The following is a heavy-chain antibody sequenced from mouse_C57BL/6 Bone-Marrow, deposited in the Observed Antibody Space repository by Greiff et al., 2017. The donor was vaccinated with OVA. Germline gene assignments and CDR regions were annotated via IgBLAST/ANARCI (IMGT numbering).Heavy chain of an antibody. V-gene: IGHV1-80*01. CDR2: IYPGDGDT. CDR1: GYTFSTYW. CDR3: ARGAY. J-gene: IGHJ3*01. Sequence: VQLQQSGAELVKPGASVKISCKASGYTFSTYWMNWVKQRPGKGLEWIGQIYPGDGDTNYNGKLKSKATLTADKSTSTAYMQLSSLTSADSAVYFCARGAYWGQGTLVTVSS.